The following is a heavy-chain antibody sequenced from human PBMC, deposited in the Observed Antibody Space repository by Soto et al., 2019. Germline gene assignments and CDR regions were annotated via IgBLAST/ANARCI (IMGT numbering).Heavy chain of an antibody. D-gene: IGHD2-15*01. CDR1: GGTFSSYA. Sequence: QVQLVQSGAEVKKPGSSVKVSCKASGGTFSSYAISWVRQAPGQGLEWMGGIIPIFGTANYAQTFQGRVKIPAEESKITAYMELSSLGSEDTAVYDCAGAVANSTKIVVAARAFEIWGQGTMFTVSS. CDR3: AGAVANSTKIVVAARAFEI. CDR2: IIPIFGTA. J-gene: IGHJ3*02. V-gene: IGHV1-69*01.